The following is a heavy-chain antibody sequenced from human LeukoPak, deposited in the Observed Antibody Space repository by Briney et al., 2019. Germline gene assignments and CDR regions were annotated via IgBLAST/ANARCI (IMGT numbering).Heavy chain of an antibody. CDR2: LIGGGIT. CDR1: GFNFKIYG. J-gene: IGHJ4*02. CDR3: AKKGDYDISGYYPLDY. V-gene: IGHV3-23*01. Sequence: LTGGSLRLSCAASGFNFKIYGMTWVRQAPGKGLEWVSALIGGGITYYADSVKGRFTISRDTSTNPLYLQMNSLRAEDTAVYYCAKKGDYDISGYYPLDYWGPGTLVTVSS. D-gene: IGHD3-22*01.